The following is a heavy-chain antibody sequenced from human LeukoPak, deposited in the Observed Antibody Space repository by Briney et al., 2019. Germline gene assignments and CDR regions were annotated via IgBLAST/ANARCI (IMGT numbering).Heavy chain of an antibody. V-gene: IGHV3-23*01. CDR3: AKETGGDWGYFEY. CDR2: IHNSGDKT. J-gene: IGHJ4*02. Sequence: HSGGSLRLSCAASGITFGTYAMTWDRQAPGKGLEWVSSIHNSGDKTFYSDSVRGRFTISRDNSKSTVYLQMNSLRADDTALYYCAKETGGDWGYFEYWGQGILVTVSS. CDR1: GITFGTYA. D-gene: IGHD2-21*01.